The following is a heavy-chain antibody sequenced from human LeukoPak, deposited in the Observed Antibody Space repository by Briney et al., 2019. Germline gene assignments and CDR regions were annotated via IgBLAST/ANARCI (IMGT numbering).Heavy chain of an antibody. Sequence: ASVKVSCKASGYTFTGYYMHWVRQAPGQGLEWMGWINPNSGGTNYAQKFQGRVTMTRDTSISTAYMGLSRLRSDDTAVYYCARVTSVAATRINWFDPWGQGTLVTVSS. CDR2: INPNSGGT. J-gene: IGHJ5*02. CDR3: ARVTSVAATRINWFDP. CDR1: GYTFTGYY. V-gene: IGHV1-2*02. D-gene: IGHD2-15*01.